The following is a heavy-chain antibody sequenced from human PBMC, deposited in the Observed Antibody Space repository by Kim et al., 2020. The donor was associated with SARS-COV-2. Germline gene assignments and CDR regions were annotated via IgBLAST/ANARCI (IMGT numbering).Heavy chain of an antibody. Sequence: ADSVKGRFTSSRDNSKNPLYVQLNSLRAEVTAVYYCAIVASKLRFLNFEYWGQGTLVTVSP. D-gene: IGHD3-3*01. J-gene: IGHJ4*02. V-gene: IGHV3-23*01. CDR3: AIVASKLRFLNFEY.